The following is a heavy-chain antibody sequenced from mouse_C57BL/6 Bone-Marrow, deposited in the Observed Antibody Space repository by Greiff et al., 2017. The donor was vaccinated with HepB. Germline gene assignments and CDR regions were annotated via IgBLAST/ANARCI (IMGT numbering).Heavy chain of an antibody. J-gene: IGHJ3*01. CDR2: IYPGSGST. CDR3: ARSGFGYYGSSWPWFAY. Sequence: QVQLQQPGAELVKPGASVKMSCKASGYTFTSYWITWVKQRPGQGLEWIGDIYPGSGSTNYNEKFKSQATLTVDTSSSTAYMQLSSLTSEDAAVYYCARSGFGYYGSSWPWFAYWGQGTLVTVSA. V-gene: IGHV1-55*01. CDR1: GYTFTSYW. D-gene: IGHD1-1*01.